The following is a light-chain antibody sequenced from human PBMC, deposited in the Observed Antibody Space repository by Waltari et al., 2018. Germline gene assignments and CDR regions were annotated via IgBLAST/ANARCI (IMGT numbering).Light chain of an antibody. CDR3: CSYAGSYIFGV. CDR1: SSDVGGYNY. V-gene: IGLV2-11*01. Sequence: QSALTQPRSVSGSPGQSVTISCTGTSSDVGGYNYVSWYQQHPGKAPKLMIHDVNKRPSVVPDRFAGSKSGNPASLTISGLQAEDEADYYCCSYAGSYIFGVFGGGTKLTVL. J-gene: IGLJ2*01. CDR2: DVN.